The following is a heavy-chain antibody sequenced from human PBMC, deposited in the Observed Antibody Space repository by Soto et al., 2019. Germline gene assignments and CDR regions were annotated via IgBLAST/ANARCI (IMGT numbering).Heavy chain of an antibody. CDR2: IYYSGST. J-gene: IGHJ5*02. Sequence: QLQLQESGPGLVKPSETLSLTCTVSGGSISSGSYYWGWIRQPPGKGLEWIGSIYYSGSTYYNPSLKSRVTISVDTSKKQFSLKLSSVSPADTAMYYCARYGAGSYFWFDPWGQGTLVTVSS. V-gene: IGHV4-39*01. D-gene: IGHD3-10*01. CDR1: GGSISSGSYY. CDR3: ARYGAGSYFWFDP.